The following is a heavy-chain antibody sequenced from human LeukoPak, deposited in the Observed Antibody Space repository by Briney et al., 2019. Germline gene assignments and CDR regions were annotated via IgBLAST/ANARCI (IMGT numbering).Heavy chain of an antibody. V-gene: IGHV4-39*07. J-gene: IGHJ5*02. CDR3: ARDLKVGFYYDSSGSYSFDP. Sequence: SETLSLTCTASDGSISSSSYYWGWIRQPPGKGLEWIASIYSSGSTYYNPSLKSRVTISVDTSKNQFSLKLSSVTAADTAVYYCARDLKVGFYYDSSGSYSFDPWGQGILVTVSS. CDR1: DGSISSSSYY. D-gene: IGHD3-22*01. CDR2: IYSSGST.